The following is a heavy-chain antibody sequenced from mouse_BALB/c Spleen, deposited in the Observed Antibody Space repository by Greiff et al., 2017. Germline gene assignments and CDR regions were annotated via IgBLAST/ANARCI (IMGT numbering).Heavy chain of an antibody. D-gene: IGHD4-1*01. CDR3: TRSNWDDAMDY. CDR1: GYTFTSYY. Sequence: QVHVKQSGAELVKPGASVKLSCKASGYTFTSYYMYWVKQRPGQGLEWIGEINPSNGGTNFNEKFKSKATLTVDKSSSTAYMQLSSLTSEDSAVYYCTRSNWDDAMDYWGQGTSVTVSS. CDR2: INPSNGGT. V-gene: IGHV1S81*02. J-gene: IGHJ4*01.